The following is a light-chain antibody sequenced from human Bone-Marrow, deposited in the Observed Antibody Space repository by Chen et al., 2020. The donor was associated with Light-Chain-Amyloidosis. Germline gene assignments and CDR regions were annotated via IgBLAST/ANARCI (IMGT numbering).Light chain of an antibody. CDR3: QVWGRGSDRPV. CDR2: DDS. V-gene: IGLV3-21*02. J-gene: IGLJ3*02. CDR1: NIGSTS. Sequence: SYVLTPPSSVSVAPGQTATIACGGNNIGSTSVHWYQQTPGQAPLLVVYDDSDRPSGIPERLSGTSSGNTATLTISRVEAEDEADYCCQVWGRGSDRPVFGGGTKLTVL.